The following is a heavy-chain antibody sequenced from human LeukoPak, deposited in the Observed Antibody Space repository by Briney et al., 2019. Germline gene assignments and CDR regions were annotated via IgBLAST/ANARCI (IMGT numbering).Heavy chain of an antibody. Sequence: SETLSLTCTVSGGSISSYYWSWIRQPPGKGLEWIGYIYTSGSTNYNPSLKSRVTISVDTSKNQFSLKLSSVTAADTAVYYCARGHNWNYLWFDPWGQGTLVTVSS. D-gene: IGHD1-7*01. V-gene: IGHV4-4*09. CDR1: GGSISSYY. J-gene: IGHJ5*02. CDR2: IYTSGST. CDR3: ARGHNWNYLWFDP.